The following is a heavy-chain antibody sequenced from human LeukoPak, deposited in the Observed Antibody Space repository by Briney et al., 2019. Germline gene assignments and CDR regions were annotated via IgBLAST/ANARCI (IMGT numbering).Heavy chain of an antibody. D-gene: IGHD3-3*01. CDR1: GYTFTSYD. CDR2: MSPNSGNT. CDR3: ARFHSSSFRSGYYTFDY. Sequence: ASVKVSCKASGYTFTSYDINWVRQATGQGLEWMGWMSPNSGNTGYAQKFQGRVTMTRNTSISTAYMELSSLRSEDTAVYYCARFHSSSFRSGYYTFDYWGQGTLVTVSP. J-gene: IGHJ4*02. V-gene: IGHV1-8*01.